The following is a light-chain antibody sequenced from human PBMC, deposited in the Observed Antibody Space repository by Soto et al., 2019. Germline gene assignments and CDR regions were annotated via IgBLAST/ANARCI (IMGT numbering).Light chain of an antibody. CDR3: QQYGSLYT. Sequence: EIVLTQSPGTLSLSPGERATLSCRASQSVSSSYLDSYQQKSGQAPRRLIYGASSRATSIPDRFSGSGSGTDFTLTISRLETEDFAVDYCQQYGSLYTFGQRTKLEIK. CDR2: GAS. J-gene: IGKJ2*01. V-gene: IGKV3-20*01. CDR1: QSVSSSY.